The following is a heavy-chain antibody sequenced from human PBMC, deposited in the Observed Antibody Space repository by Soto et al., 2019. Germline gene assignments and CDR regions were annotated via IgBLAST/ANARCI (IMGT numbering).Heavy chain of an antibody. J-gene: IGHJ3*02. CDR3: ARDFGDIVATWKAFDI. V-gene: IGHV3-21*01. CDR2: ISSSSSYI. D-gene: IGHD5-12*01. CDR1: GFTFSSYS. Sequence: GGSLRLSCAASGFTFSSYSMNWVRQAPGKGLEWVSSISSSSSYIYYADSVKGRFTISRDNAKNSLYLQMNSLRAEDTAVYYCARDFGDIVATWKAFDIWGQGTMVTVSS.